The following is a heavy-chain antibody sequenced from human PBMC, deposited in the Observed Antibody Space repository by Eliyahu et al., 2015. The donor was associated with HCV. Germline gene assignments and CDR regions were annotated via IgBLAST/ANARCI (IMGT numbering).Heavy chain of an antibody. D-gene: IGHD3-16*01. CDR3: ATGGA. V-gene: IGHV1-24*01. CDR1: GYTLSELS. CDR2: FDPEDGEP. Sequence: QVQLVQPGPEVRKPGASVKVSCKVSGYTLSELSINWVRQPPGKGLEWMGGFDPEDGEPIYAQKFQGRVTMTEDTSIDTAYMKLSSLRSEDTAVYYCATGGAWGQGTLVTVYS. J-gene: IGHJ4*02.